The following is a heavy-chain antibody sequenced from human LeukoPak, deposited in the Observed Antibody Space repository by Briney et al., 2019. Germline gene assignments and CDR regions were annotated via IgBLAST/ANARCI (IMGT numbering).Heavy chain of an antibody. J-gene: IGHJ6*03. CDR3: ARTTATMITHYYYYYMDV. V-gene: IGHV2-70*11. D-gene: IGHD3-16*01. CDR1: GFSLSTSGMC. Sequence: SGPALVKPTQTLTLTCTFSGFSLSTSGMCVSWIRQPPGKALEWLARIDWDDDKYYSTSLKTRPTISKDTSKNQVVLTMTNMDPVDTATYYCARTTATMITHYYYYYMDVWGKGTTVTVPS. CDR2: IDWDDDK.